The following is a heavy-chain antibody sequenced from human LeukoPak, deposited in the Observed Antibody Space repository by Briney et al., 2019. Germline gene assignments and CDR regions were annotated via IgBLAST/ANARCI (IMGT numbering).Heavy chain of an antibody. CDR2: INHSGST. CDR3: ARGWAYGPYFDY. V-gene: IGHV4-34*01. D-gene: IGHD3-10*01. CDR1: GGSFSGYC. Sequence: SETLSLTCAVYGGSFSGYCWSWIRQPPGKGLEWIGGINHSGSTNYYPSLMSRVTISVDTSKNQFSLKLSSVTAADTAVYYCARGWAYGPYFDYWGQGTLVTVSS. J-gene: IGHJ4*02.